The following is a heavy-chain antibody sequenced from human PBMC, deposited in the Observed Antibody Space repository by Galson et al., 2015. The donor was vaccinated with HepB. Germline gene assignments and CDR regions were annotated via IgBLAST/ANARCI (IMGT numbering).Heavy chain of an antibody. D-gene: IGHD3-3*01. CDR1: GFTFSSYS. CDR3: ARDCLKLRFLEWYPRYYYYYMDV. V-gene: IGHV3-48*01. Sequence: SLRLSCAASGFTFSSYSMNWVRQAPGKGLEWVSYISSSSSTIYYADSVEGRFTISRDNAKNSLYLQMNSLRAEDTAVYYCARDCLKLRFLEWYPRYYYYYMDVWGKGTTVTVSS. J-gene: IGHJ6*03. CDR2: ISSSSSTI.